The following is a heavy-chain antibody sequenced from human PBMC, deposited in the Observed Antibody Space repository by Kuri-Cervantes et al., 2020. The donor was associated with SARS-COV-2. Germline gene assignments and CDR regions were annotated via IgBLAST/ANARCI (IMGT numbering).Heavy chain of an antibody. CDR3: ARDPREYYYDSSGTIRTEESYFDY. J-gene: IGHJ4*02. CDR2: INPNSGGT. CDR1: RDTFTTFG. V-gene: IGHV1-2*02. Sequence: ASVKVSCKASRDTFTTFGFSWVRQAPGQGLEWMGWINPNSGGTNYAQKFQGRVTMTRDTSISTAYMELSRLRSDDTAVYYCARDPREYYYDSSGTIRTEESYFDYWGQGTLVTVSS. D-gene: IGHD3-22*01.